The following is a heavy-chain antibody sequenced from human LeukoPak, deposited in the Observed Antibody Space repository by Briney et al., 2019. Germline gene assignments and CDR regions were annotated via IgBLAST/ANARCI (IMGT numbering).Heavy chain of an antibody. Sequence: SETLSLTCAVYGGSFSGYYWSWIRQPPGKGLEWIGEINHSGSTNSNPSLKSRVTISVDTSKNQFSLKLSSVTAADTAVYYCARSYLSYSSWRRDYFDYWGQGTLVTVSS. CDR2: INHSGST. D-gene: IGHD6-13*01. CDR1: GGSFSGYY. J-gene: IGHJ4*02. V-gene: IGHV4-34*01. CDR3: ARSYLSYSSWRRDYFDY.